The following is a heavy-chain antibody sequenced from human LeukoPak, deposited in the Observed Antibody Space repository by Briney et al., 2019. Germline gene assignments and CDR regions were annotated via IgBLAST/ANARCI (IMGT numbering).Heavy chain of an antibody. V-gene: IGHV3-21*01. Sequence: GGSLRLSCAASGFTFSSSDMNWVRQAPGKGLEWVSSISRSASNIYYADSVKGRFTISRDNAKNSFYLQMNSLRAEDTAVFYCARDPEGFGATYFDYWGQGTLVTVSS. CDR1: GFTFSSSD. D-gene: IGHD3-16*01. J-gene: IGHJ4*02. CDR2: ISRSASNI. CDR3: ARDPEGFGATYFDY.